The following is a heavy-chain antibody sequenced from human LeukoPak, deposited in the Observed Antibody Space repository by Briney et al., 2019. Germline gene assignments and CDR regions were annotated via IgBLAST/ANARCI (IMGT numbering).Heavy chain of an antibody. Sequence: PGGSLRLSCAASGFTFDDYAMHWVRQAPGKGLEWVSGISWNSGSIGYADSVKGRFTISRDNAKNSLYLQMNSLRAEDTALYYCAKSVGPTTVTTMDYWGQGTLVTVSS. J-gene: IGHJ4*02. CDR3: AKSVGPTTVTTMDY. CDR2: ISWNSGSI. D-gene: IGHD4-17*01. V-gene: IGHV3-9*01. CDR1: GFTFDDYA.